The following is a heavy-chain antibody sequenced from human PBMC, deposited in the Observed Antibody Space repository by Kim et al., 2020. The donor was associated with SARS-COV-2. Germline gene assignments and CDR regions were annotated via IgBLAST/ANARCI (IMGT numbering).Heavy chain of an antibody. D-gene: IGHD1-7*01. CDR1: GGTFSSYA. Sequence: SVKVSCKASGGTFSSYAISWVRQAPGQGLEWMGGIIPIFGTANYAQKFQGRVTITADESTSTAYMELSSLRSEDTAVYYCARDFPRRTGTLEVSDYWGQGTLVTVSS. CDR2: IIPIFGTA. V-gene: IGHV1-69*13. J-gene: IGHJ4*02. CDR3: ARDFPRRTGTLEVSDY.